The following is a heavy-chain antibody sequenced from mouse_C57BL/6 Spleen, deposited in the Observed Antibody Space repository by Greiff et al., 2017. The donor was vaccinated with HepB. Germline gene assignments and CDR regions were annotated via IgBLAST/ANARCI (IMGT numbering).Heavy chain of an antibody. CDR1: GYTFTGYW. V-gene: IGHV1-9*01. CDR3: ARLYCDYVGAY. J-gene: IGHJ3*01. D-gene: IGHD2-4*01. Sequence: VQLQQSGAELMKPGASVKLSCKATGYTFTGYWIEWVKQRPGHGLEWIGEILPGSGSTNYNEKFKGKATFTADTSSNTAYRQLRSLTTEDSAIYYCARLYCDYVGAYWGQGTLVTVSA. CDR2: ILPGSGST.